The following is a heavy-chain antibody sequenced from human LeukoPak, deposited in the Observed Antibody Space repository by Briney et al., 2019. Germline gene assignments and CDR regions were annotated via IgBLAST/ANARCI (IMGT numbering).Heavy chain of an antibody. J-gene: IGHJ6*02. Sequence: GGSLRLSCAASGFTFSSYSMNWVRQAPGKGLEWVSSISSSSSYIYYADSVKGRFTISRGNAKNSLYLQMNSLRAEDTAVYYCARGTRGAVTTVIMDVWGQGTTVTVSS. D-gene: IGHD4-17*01. V-gene: IGHV3-21*01. CDR1: GFTFSSYS. CDR3: ARGTRGAVTTVIMDV. CDR2: ISSSSSYI.